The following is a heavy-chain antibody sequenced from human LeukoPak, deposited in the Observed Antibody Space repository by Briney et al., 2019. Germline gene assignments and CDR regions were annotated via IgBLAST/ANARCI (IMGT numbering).Heavy chain of an antibody. CDR1: GGSISSSSYY. CDR3: ARWRTWIQSYYFDY. D-gene: IGHD5-18*01. V-gene: IGHV4-39*01. CDR2: IYYSGST. Sequence: SETLSLTCTVSGGSISSSSYYWGWIRQPPGKGLEWIGSIYYSGSTYYNPSLKSRVTISVDTSKNQFSLKLSSVTAADTAVYYCARWRTWIQSYYFDYWGQGTLVTVSS. J-gene: IGHJ4*02.